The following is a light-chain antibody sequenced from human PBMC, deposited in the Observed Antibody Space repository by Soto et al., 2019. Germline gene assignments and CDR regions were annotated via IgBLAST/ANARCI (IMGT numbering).Light chain of an antibody. CDR1: QSVSTW. CDR2: KAS. CDR3: QQYNSHPT. J-gene: IGKJ4*01. Sequence: DVQMTQSPSTLSASVGDRITITCRASQSVSTWLAWYQQKLGKAPKVLIYKASTLESGVPSRFSGSGSGTEFTLTISSLHPDDFATYYCQQYNSHPTFGGGTKVDIK. V-gene: IGKV1-5*03.